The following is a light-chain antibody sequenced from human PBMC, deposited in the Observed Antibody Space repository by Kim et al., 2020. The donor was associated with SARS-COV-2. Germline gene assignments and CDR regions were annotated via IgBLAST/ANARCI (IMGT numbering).Light chain of an antibody. CDR3: SAFVDSDTWL. Sequence: GQPIIISCIGTDNDIGANNHVSWYQQHPGKAPQLLIYDVTKRPSGVSSRFSGSKSGNTASLTISGLQAEDEAHYSCSAFVDSDTWLFGGGTQLTVL. J-gene: IGLJ2*01. CDR2: DVT. V-gene: IGLV2-11*01. CDR1: DNDIGANNH.